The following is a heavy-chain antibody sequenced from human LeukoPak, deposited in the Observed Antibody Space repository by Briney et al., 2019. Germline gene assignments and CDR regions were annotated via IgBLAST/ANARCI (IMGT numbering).Heavy chain of an antibody. CDR3: ARVDTSGFYP. V-gene: IGHV3-48*03. CDR2: ISSSGSTI. CDR1: GFTFSSYE. Sequence: GGSLRLSCAAAGFTFSSYEINWVRQAPGKGLEWVSSISSSGSTIYYADSVKGRFTISRDNAKNSQYLQMNSLRAEDTAVYYCARVDTSGFYPWGQGTLVTVSS. J-gene: IGHJ5*02. D-gene: IGHD3-22*01.